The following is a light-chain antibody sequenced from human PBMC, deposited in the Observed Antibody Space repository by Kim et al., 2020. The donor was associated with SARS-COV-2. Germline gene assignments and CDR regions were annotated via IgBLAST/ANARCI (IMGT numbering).Light chain of an antibody. CDR3: QQYYNSLT. CDR1: PGGSTSY. Sequence: LSPWERAPPPFKASPGGSTSYFAWYQQKTGQAPRLLIYGASSRATGIPDRFRGSGSGTDFTLTINRLGPEGFAVYYCQQYYNSLTFGGGTKVDIK. CDR2: GAS. V-gene: IGKV3-20*01. J-gene: IGKJ4*01.